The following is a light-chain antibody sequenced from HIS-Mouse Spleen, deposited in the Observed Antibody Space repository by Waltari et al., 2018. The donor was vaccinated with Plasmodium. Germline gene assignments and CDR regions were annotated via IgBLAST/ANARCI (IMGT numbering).Light chain of an antibody. CDR2: GAS. Sequence: EIVMPQSPATLSVSPWERATLSCRASQSVSSNLAWYQQKPGQAPRLLIYGASTRATGIPARFSGSGSGTEFTLTISSLQSEDFAVYYCQQYNNWSFTFGPGTKVDIK. J-gene: IGKJ3*01. V-gene: IGKV3-15*01. CDR3: QQYNNWSFT. CDR1: QSVSSN.